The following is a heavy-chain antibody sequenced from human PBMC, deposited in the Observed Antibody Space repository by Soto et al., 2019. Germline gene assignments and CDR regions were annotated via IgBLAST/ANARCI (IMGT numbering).Heavy chain of an antibody. CDR3: VYRAGPDLYYTDV. Sequence: EVQLVESGGGLVQPGGSLRLSCAASGFTLSGYAMSWVRQAPGKGLEYVSGISGSGVGTYYAESVQGRFTISRDNSKNTVYLQMDSLRPEDMAVYSGVYRAGPDLYYTDVWGKVTTVTVAS. D-gene: IGHD3-16*02. V-gene: IGHV3-64*07. CDR1: GFTLSGYA. CDR2: ISGSGVGT. J-gene: IGHJ6*03.